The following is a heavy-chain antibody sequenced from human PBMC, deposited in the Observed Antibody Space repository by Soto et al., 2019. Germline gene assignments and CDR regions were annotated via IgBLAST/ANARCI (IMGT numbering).Heavy chain of an antibody. CDR1: GFTFSSYS. D-gene: IGHD2-21*01. J-gene: IGHJ5*02. V-gene: IGHV3-21*01. Sequence: EVQLVESGGGLVKPGGSLRLSCAASGFTFSSYSMNWVRQAPGKGLEWVSTISSRNNDMYYVDSVKGRFTISRDNARNSVHLQMNILRADDTAVYYCARDVNGGFCGAWGQGTLVTVSS. CDR2: ISSRNNDM. CDR3: ARDVNGGFCGA.